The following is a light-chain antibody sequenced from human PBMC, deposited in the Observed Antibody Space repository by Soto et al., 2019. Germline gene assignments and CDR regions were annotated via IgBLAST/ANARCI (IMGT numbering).Light chain of an antibody. CDR2: SNN. J-gene: IGLJ1*01. Sequence: QSALTQPPSASGTPGQRVTISCSGSSSNIGSNTVNWYQQLPGTAPKLLIYSNNQRPSGVPDRFSGSKSGTSASLAISGLQSEDEAYYYCAAWDDSLNGSYVFGTGTNVTVL. CDR3: AAWDDSLNGSYV. CDR1: SSNIGSNT. V-gene: IGLV1-44*01.